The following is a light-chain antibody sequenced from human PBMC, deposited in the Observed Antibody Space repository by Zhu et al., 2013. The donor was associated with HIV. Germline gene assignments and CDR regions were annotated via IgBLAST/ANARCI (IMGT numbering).Light chain of an antibody. Sequence: EVVLMQSPGTLSLSPGERATLSCRASQTVSYKHIAWYQQKPGQTPRLLIYGASTRATGIPARFSGSGSATEFTLTISSLQSEDLAVYYCQQYGSSPLTFGGGTTLELK. J-gene: IGKJ4*01. CDR3: QQYGSSPLT. V-gene: IGKV3-20*01. CDR1: QTVSYKH. CDR2: GAS.